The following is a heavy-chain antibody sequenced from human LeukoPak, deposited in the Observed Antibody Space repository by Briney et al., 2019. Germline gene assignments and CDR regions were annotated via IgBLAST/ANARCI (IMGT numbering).Heavy chain of an antibody. D-gene: IGHD5-24*01. CDR2: IIPIFGTA. J-gene: IGHJ4*02. CDR3: ARGDGYNYFDY. V-gene: IGHV1-69*05. CDR1: GGTFSSYA. Sequence: GASVKVSCKASGGTFSSYAISWARQAPGQGLEWMGGIIPIFGTANYAQKFQGRVTITTDESTSTAYMELSSLRSEDTAVYYCARGDGYNYFDYWGQGTLVTVSS.